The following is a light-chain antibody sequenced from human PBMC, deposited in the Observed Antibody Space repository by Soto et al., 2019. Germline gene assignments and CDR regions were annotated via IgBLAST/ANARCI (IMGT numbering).Light chain of an antibody. CDR3: GTWDTTLNVWV. Sequence: QSVLTQPPSVSAAPGQTVTISCSGSSSSVGHESVSWYQSLPGTAPKLLIYDNYKRPSGIPDRFSGSQSGTSATLGITGLQTGGEADYYCGTWDTTLNVWVFGGGTKLTVL. V-gene: IGLV1-51*01. J-gene: IGLJ3*02. CDR2: DNY. CDR1: SSSVGHES.